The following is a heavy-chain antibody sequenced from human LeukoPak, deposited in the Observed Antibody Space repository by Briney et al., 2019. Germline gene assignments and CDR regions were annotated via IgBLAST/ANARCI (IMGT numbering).Heavy chain of an antibody. CDR2: IRYDGSNK. D-gene: IGHD6-13*01. CDR1: GFTFSSYG. Sequence: PGGSLRLSCAASGFTFSSYGMHWVRQAPGKGLEWVAFIRYDGSNKYYADSVKGRFTISRDNSKNTLYLQMNSLRAEDTAVYYCAKDPYSSSWNDYYFDYWGQGTLVTVSS. V-gene: IGHV3-30*02. CDR3: AKDPYSSSWNDYYFDY. J-gene: IGHJ4*02.